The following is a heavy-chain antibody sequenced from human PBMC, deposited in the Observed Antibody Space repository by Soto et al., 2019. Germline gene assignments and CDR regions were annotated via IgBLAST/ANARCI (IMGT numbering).Heavy chain of an antibody. J-gene: IGHJ4*02. Sequence: ASVKVSCKASGGTLNNYAINWVRQAPGQGLEWMGGILPVSAPPDYAQKFQGRVSITADHSTSTVYMELSRLKSDDTAVYFCATDSNYDVSNSFWGQGTLVTVSS. CDR3: ATDSNYDVSNSF. V-gene: IGHV1-69*13. CDR2: ILPVSAPP. CDR1: GGTLNNYA. D-gene: IGHD3-3*01.